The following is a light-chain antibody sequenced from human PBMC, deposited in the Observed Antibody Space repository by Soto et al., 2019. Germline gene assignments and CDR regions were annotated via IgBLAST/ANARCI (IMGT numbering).Light chain of an antibody. V-gene: IGLV3-21*02. Sequence: SYELTQPPSVSVAPGETARITCGRNNIGSDTVHWYQQKPGQAPVVVVYDDSERPSGTPERISGSNSGDTATLTIRRVEAGDEADYYCLVWDSIGDNYVFGSGTKVTDL. CDR2: DDS. J-gene: IGLJ1*01. CDR1: NIGSDT. CDR3: LVWDSIGDNYV.